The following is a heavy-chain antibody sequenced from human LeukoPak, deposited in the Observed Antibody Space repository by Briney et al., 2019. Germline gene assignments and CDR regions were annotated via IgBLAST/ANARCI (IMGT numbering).Heavy chain of an antibody. Sequence: PGGSLRLSCAASGFPFRNYDMHWVRQFPGRGLEWVSAIGIADDTHYPDSVKGRFTISRENAKNSLYLQMNSLRDGDTAVYYCVRGGIQVSGIDAFDIWGQGTMVTVSS. J-gene: IGHJ3*02. V-gene: IGHV3-13*01. CDR1: GFPFRNYD. CDR2: IGIADDT. D-gene: IGHD5/OR15-5a*01. CDR3: VRGGIQVSGIDAFDI.